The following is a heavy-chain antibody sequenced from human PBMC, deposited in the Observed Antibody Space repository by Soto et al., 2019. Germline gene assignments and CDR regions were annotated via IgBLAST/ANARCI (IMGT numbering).Heavy chain of an antibody. CDR2: INYGGST. D-gene: IGHD2-2*01. CDR1: GGSFSGDY. Sequence: SETLSLTCAVYGGSFSGDYWSWILQPPRKGLEWIGEINYGGSTNYNPSLKIRVTISVDTSKNQFSLKLSSVTAADTAVYYCAMGGYCSNNHCPPSFDSWGQGTLVTMAS. V-gene: IGHV4-34*01. J-gene: IGHJ4*02. CDR3: AMGGYCSNNHCPPSFDS.